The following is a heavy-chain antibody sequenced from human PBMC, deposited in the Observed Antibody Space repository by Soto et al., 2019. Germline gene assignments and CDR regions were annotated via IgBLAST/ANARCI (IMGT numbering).Heavy chain of an antibody. CDR3: ARGGELLWFGDRVPVGWFDP. CDR1: GGSISSGGYS. D-gene: IGHD3-10*01. V-gene: IGHV4-30-2*01. CDR2: IYHSGST. Sequence: LSLTCAVSGGSISSGGYSWSWIRQPPGKGLEWIGYIYHSGSTYYNPSLKSRVTISVDRSKNQFSLKLSSVTAADTAVYYCARGGELLWFGDRVPVGWFDPWGQGTLVTVSS. J-gene: IGHJ5*02.